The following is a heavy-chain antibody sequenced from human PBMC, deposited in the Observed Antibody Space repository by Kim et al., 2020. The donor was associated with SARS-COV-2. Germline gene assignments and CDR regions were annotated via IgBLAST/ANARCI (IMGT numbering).Heavy chain of an antibody. J-gene: IGHJ6*02. V-gene: IGHV1-69*13. CDR1: GGTFSSYA. CDR2: IIPIFGTA. D-gene: IGHD3-9*01. CDR3: GGRDYDILTGYGTATNYYYYYGMDV. Sequence: SVKVSCKASGGTFSSYAISWVRQAPGQGLEWMGGIIPIFGTANYAQKFQGRVTITADESTSTAYMELSSLRSEDTAVYYCGGRDYDILTGYGTATNYYYYYGMDVWGQGTTVTVSS.